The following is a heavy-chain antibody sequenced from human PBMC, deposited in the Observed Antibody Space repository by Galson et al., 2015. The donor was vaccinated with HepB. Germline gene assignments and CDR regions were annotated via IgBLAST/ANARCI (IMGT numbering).Heavy chain of an antibody. J-gene: IGHJ2*01. D-gene: IGHD7-27*01. CDR2: ISSSSSTI. CDR1: GFTFSSYS. CDR3: AREKGGDWGSPAWYFDL. Sequence: SLRLSCAASGFTFSSYSMNWVRQAPGKGLEWVSYISSSSSTIYYADSVKGRFTISRDNAKNSLYLQMNSLRDEDTAVYYCAREKGGDWGSPAWYFDLWGRGTLVTVSS. V-gene: IGHV3-48*02.